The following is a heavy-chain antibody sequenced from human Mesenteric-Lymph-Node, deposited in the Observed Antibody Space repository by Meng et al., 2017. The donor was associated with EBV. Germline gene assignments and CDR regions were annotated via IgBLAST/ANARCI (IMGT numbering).Heavy chain of an antibody. J-gene: IGHJ4*02. D-gene: IGHD3-22*01. CDR1: GGSICDNDW. V-gene: IGHV4-4*02. CDR2: IYHGGGT. CDR3: AGNGYYALEY. Sequence: HLQESGPRLEXPXXXXSLPCVVSGGSICDNDWWSWVRQPPGKGLEWLGEIYHGGGTNYNPSLESRVTISVDKSKNQFSLKLNSVTVADTAVYYCAGNGYYALEYWGPGILVTVSS.